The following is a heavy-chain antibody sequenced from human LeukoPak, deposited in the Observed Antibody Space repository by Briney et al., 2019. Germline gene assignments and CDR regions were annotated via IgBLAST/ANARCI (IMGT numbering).Heavy chain of an antibody. V-gene: IGHV4-30-4*01. D-gene: IGHD6-6*01. CDR1: GGSISSGDYY. CDR2: IYYSGST. CDR3: ARGTWSSSIDY. J-gene: IGHJ4*02. Sequence: SETLSLTCTVSGGSISSGDYYWSWIRQPPGKGLEWIGYIYYSGSTYYNPSLKSRLTISGDTSKNQFSLRLGSVTAADTAVYYCARGTWSSSIDYWGQGTLVTASS.